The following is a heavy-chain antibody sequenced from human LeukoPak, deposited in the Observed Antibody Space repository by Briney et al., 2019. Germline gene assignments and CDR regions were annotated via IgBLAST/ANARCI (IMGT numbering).Heavy chain of an antibody. J-gene: IGHJ6*02. CDR3: AKDLSPLYYYYGMDV. Sequence: GGSLRLSCAASGFTFSSYAMSWVRQAPGKGLEWVSAISGSGGSTYYADSVKGRFTISRDNSKNTLYLQMNSLRAEDTAVYYCAKDLSPLYYYYGMDVWGQGTTVTVSS. CDR1: GFTFSSYA. D-gene: IGHD2/OR15-2a*01. V-gene: IGHV3-23*01. CDR2: ISGSGGST.